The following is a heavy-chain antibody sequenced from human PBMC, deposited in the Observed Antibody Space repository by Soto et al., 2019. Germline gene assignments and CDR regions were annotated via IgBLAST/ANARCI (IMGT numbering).Heavy chain of an antibody. J-gene: IGHJ4*02. CDR3: AKVSSAWYAGFFDL. CDR2: LSDSGGSI. Sequence: PGGSLRLSCTASGFTFNRHAMTWVRQAPGKGLGWVSGLSDSGGSIYYADSVKGRFTISRDNSMNTLYLQMNTLRAEDTVVYYCAKVSSAWYAGFFDLWGQGTLVTVSS. V-gene: IGHV3-23*01. D-gene: IGHD2-8*01. CDR1: GFTFNRHA.